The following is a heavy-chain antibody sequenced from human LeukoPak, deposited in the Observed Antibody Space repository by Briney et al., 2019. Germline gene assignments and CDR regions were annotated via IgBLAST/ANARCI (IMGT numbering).Heavy chain of an antibody. CDR1: GFTFSSYA. D-gene: IGHD3-3*01. CDR2: ISYDGINK. CDR3: ANSLTNNRLATIFGVVIRKDYYYYGTDV. V-gene: IGHV3-30-3*01. J-gene: IGHJ6*02. Sequence: GWSLSLSCAASGFTFSSYAMHWVRQAPGAGLEWVAVISYDGINKYYADSVKGRFTISRDNSKNTLYLQMNSLRADDTAVYYCANSLTNNRLATIFGVVIRKDYYYYGTDVWGQGTTVTVPS.